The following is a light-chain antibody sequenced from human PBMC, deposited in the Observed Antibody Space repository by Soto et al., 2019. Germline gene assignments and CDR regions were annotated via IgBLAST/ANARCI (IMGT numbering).Light chain of an antibody. CDR3: QQRSDWPRT. Sequence: EIVLTQSPATLSLSPGERATLSCRASQSVSSYLAWYQQKPGQAPRLLIYDASNRATGIPGRFSGSGSGTDFTLTISSLEPEDCAFYYCQQRSDWPRTFGQGTKVEIK. CDR1: QSVSSY. CDR2: DAS. J-gene: IGKJ1*01. V-gene: IGKV3-11*01.